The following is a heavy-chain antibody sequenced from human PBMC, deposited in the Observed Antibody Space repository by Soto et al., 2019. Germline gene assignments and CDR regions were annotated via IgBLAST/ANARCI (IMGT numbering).Heavy chain of an antibody. V-gene: IGHV4-30-4*01. CDR1: SIGKGDYY. D-gene: IGHD3-22*01. J-gene: IGHJ3*02. CDR2: IYYRGMT. CDR3: ARAQPRNGYGHCFDI. Sequence: QVQLQESGPGLVKPSQTLSLTCAGSIGKGDYYWNWIRQAPGKGLEWIGYIYYRGMTSYNPSLKSRVTISADTSKSQLTLELQSVTAADTAVYYCARAQPRNGYGHCFDIWGQGTMVIVSS.